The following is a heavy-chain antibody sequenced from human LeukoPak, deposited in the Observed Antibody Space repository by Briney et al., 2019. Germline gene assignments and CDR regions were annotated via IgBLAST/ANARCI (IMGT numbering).Heavy chain of an antibody. D-gene: IGHD3-9*01. Sequence: SETLSLTCTVSGGSISSYYWSWTRQPPGKGLEWIGYIYYSGSTNYNPSLKSRVTISVDTSKNQFSLKLSSVTAADTAVYYCARFDPASWWFDPWGQGTLVTVSS. J-gene: IGHJ5*02. CDR3: ARFDPASWWFDP. V-gene: IGHV4-59*08. CDR2: IYYSGST. CDR1: GGSISSYY.